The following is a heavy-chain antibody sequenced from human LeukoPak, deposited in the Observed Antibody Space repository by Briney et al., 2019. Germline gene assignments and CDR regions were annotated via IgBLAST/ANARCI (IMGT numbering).Heavy chain of an antibody. Sequence: PSETLSLTCTVSGGSISSSSYYWGWIRQPPGKGLEWIGSIYYSGSTYYNPSLKSRVTISVDTSKNQFSLKLSSVTAADTAVYYCARRGMEGDHTVFDPWGQGTLVTVSS. CDR3: ARRGMEGDHTVFDP. CDR1: GGSISSSSYY. J-gene: IGHJ5*02. V-gene: IGHV4-39*07. D-gene: IGHD2-21*02. CDR2: IYYSGST.